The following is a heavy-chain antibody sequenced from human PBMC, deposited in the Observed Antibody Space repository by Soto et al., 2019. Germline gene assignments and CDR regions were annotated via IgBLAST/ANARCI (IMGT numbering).Heavy chain of an antibody. J-gene: IGHJ4*02. V-gene: IGHV3-74*03. CDR3: AKQNGYGGNTELEY. CDR1: GFSFSNYY. D-gene: IGHD2-15*01. CDR2: VNSDESST. Sequence: PGGSLRLSCAASGFSFSNYYMHWVRQAPGKGLVWVSRVNSDESSTTYADSVKGRFTISRDNSKNTLYLQMNSLRAEDTAVYYCAKQNGYGGNTELEYWGQGTLVTVSS.